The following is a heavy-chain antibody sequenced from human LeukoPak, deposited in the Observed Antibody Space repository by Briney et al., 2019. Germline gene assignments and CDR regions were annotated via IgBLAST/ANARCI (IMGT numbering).Heavy chain of an antibody. Sequence: SQTLSLTCAVSGGSISSGGYSWSWIRQPPGKGLEWIGYIYHSGSTYYNPSLKIRVTISVDRSKNQFSLKLSSVTAEDTAVYYCARDLGYCTNGVCHTRFDYWGQGTLVAVSS. CDR2: IYHSGST. V-gene: IGHV4-30-2*01. D-gene: IGHD2-8*01. J-gene: IGHJ4*02. CDR3: ARDLGYCTNGVCHTRFDY. CDR1: GGSISSGGYS.